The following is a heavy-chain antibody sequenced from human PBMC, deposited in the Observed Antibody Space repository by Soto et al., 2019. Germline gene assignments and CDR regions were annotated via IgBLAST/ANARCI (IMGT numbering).Heavy chain of an antibody. D-gene: IGHD4-17*01. CDR1: GGSISSGNFY. Sequence: VQLQESGPGLVRPSETLSLTCTVSGGSISSGNFYWSWIRQPPGKGLEWIGYIYFSGSTSYSPSLKSRLTISLNTSNNQFSLKLTSVTAADTAVDYCAHDSHGENTYFDLWGQGALVTVSS. J-gene: IGHJ4*02. CDR3: AHDSHGENTYFDL. CDR2: IYFSGST. V-gene: IGHV4-30-4*01.